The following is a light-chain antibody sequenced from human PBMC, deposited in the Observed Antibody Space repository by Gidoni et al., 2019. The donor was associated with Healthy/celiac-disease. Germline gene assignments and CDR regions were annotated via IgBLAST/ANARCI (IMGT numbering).Light chain of an antibody. CDR2: GAS. CDR1: QSVSSN. V-gene: IGKV3-15*01. J-gene: IGKJ1*01. CDR3: QQYNNWPSG. Sequence: EIVMTQSPATLSVSPGERATLSCRASQSVSSNLAWYQQKPGQAPRLLIYGASTRATGIPARFSGSGSGTEFTLTISSLQSEDFAVYYCQQYNNWPSGFXQXTKVEIK.